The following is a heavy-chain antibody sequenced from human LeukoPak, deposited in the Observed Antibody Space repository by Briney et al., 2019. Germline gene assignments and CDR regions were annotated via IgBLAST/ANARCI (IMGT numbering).Heavy chain of an antibody. D-gene: IGHD3-10*01. CDR1: GGSFSGYY. Sequence: SETLSLTCAAYGGSFSGYYWSWIRQPPGKGLEWIGEINHSGSTNYHPSLKSRVTISVDTSKNQFYMKLSSVTAADTAVYYCARGTMVRGVIIVRPFDYWGQGTLVTVSS. CDR2: INHSGST. CDR3: ARGTMVRGVIIVRPFDY. V-gene: IGHV4-34*01. J-gene: IGHJ4*02.